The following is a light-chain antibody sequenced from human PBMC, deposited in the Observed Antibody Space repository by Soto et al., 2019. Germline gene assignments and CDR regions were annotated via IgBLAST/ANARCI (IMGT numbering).Light chain of an antibody. CDR3: QQYSDWPLT. V-gene: IGKV3-15*01. CDR1: QSVSSN. CDR2: GAS. Sequence: EIVMTQSPDTLSVSPGEKATLSCRASQSVSSNLAWYQQKPGQAPRLLIFGASTGATGVPARFSGGGSETAFTLTINGLQSEDFATYYCQQYSDWPLTFGGGTKVES. J-gene: IGKJ4*01.